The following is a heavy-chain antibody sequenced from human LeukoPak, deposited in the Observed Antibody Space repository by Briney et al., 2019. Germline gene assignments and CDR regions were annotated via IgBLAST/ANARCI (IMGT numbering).Heavy chain of an antibody. CDR3: ARDFKSSGWYSGHDY. CDR2: IYYSGST. D-gene: IGHD6-19*01. V-gene: IGHV4-59*01. Sequence: SETLSLTCTVSGGSISSYYWSWIRQPPGKGLEWIGYIYYSGSTNYNPSLKSRVTISVDTSKNQFSLKLSSVTAADTAVYYCARDFKSSGWYSGHDYWGQGTLVTVSS. J-gene: IGHJ4*02. CDR1: GGSISSYY.